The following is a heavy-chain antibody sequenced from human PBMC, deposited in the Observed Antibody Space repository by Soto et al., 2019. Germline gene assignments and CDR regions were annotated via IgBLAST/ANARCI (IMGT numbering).Heavy chain of an antibody. J-gene: IGHJ4*02. CDR1: GFTFSSYA. V-gene: IGHV3-23*01. CDR2: ISGSGGST. Sequence: GGSLRLSCAASGFTFSSYAMSWVRQAPGKGLEWVSAISGSGGSTYYADSVKGRFTISRDNSKNTLYLQMNSLRAEDTAVYYCAKDSPGYCSGGSCYYDYWGQGTLVTVSS. D-gene: IGHD2-15*01. CDR3: AKDSPGYCSGGSCYYDY.